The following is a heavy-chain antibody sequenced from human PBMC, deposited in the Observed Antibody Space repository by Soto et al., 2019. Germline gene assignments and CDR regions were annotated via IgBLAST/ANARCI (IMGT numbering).Heavy chain of an antibody. J-gene: IGHJ4*03. Sequence: PSESMSLTCAVCRGCLWGYYGSWFRQLPGQGLEWIGAINPSGTTNFNPSLKSRVAISVDTSKNQFSRKLSAVTAADTAVYYCARGVRSIVVVVSGFDYWGQGTMVTVSS. CDR3: ARGVRSIVVVVSGFDY. CDR2: INPSGTT. D-gene: IGHD2-15*01. CDR1: RGCLWGYY. V-gene: IGHV4-34*01.